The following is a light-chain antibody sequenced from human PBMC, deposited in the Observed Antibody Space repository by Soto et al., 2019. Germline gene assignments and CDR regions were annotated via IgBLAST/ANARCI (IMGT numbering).Light chain of an antibody. CDR3: SSYTITTTFPYWV. Sequence: QSVLTQPASVSGSPGQSITISCTGTSSDIGGYNFVSWYQQHPGKAPKLMIYEVTNRPSGVSNRFSGSKSGNTASLTISGLQAEDEADYYCSSYTITTTFPYWVFGGGTKVTVL. V-gene: IGLV2-14*01. CDR1: SSDIGGYNF. CDR2: EVT. J-gene: IGLJ3*02.